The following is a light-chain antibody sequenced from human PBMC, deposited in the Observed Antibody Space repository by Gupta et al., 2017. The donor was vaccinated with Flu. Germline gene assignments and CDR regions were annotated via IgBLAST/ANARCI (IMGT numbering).Light chain of an antibody. J-gene: IGLJ2*01. CDR3: QGGDRSSDQVV. Sequence: GQTARITWGGNKIGNKVGCWYQQKAGQSPVLVVYDDSGRPTGIPERFSGSNSGNTATLTISGDEGVDEADYYCQGGDRSSDQVVFGGGTKLTVL. CDR2: DDS. V-gene: IGLV3-21*02. CDR1: KIGNKV.